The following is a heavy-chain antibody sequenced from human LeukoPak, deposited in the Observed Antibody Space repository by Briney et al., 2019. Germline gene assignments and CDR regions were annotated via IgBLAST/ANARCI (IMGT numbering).Heavy chain of an antibody. CDR1: DGSISNSY. V-gene: IGHV4-4*09. J-gene: IGHJ4*02. Sequence: SETLSLTCTVPDGSISNSYWNWVRQSPGKGLEWIGYIYSSGNANYNPSLKSRVTISVDTSKNQFSLKLSSVTAADTAMYYCASSSWYGKLDYWGQGTLVTVSS. CDR2: IYSSGNA. CDR3: ASSSWYGKLDY. D-gene: IGHD6-13*01.